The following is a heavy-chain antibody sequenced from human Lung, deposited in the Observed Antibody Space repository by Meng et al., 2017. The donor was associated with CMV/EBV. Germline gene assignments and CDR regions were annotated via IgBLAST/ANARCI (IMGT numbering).Heavy chain of an antibody. CDR3: ARGQWHSLDY. D-gene: IGHD6-19*01. V-gene: IGHV3-30-3*01. CDR1: GFTFSSYA. J-gene: IGHJ4*02. CDR2: ISYDGSNK. Sequence: QVQLGESGGGVGQPGRSLRLSCAASGFTFSSYAMHWVRQAPGKWLEWVAVISYDGSNKYYADSVKGRFTISRDNSKNTLYLQMNSLRAEDTAVYYCARGQWHSLDYWGQGTLVTVSS.